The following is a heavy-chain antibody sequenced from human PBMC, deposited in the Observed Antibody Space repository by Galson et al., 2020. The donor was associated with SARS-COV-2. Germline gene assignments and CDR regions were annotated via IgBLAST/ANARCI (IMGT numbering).Heavy chain of an antibody. V-gene: IGHV1-18*01. CDR2: ISPYNGNT. D-gene: IGHD3-22*01. CDR3: ARGTLTMVVVADY. CDR1: GYTFNNHG. Sequence: ASVKVSCKASGYTFNNHGISWVRQAPGQGLEWMGWISPYNGNTKSAQKFQGRVIMTADTSTRTAYMELRSLRSDDTAVYYCARGTLTMVVVADYWGQGTLVSVSS. J-gene: IGHJ4*02.